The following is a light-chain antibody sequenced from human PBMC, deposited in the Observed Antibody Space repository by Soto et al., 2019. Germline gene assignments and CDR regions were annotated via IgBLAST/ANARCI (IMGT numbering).Light chain of an antibody. CDR3: LVIYTGVGEV. V-gene: IGLV7-46*01. CDR2: DTS. Sequence: QAVVTKEPSLTVSPGGTVTLTCGSSTGAVTSVHYPHWFQQKPGQAPRTLIYDTSIKHSWTPARFSGSLLGGKAALTLSGAQPEDEADYYCLVIYTGVGEVFGTGTKVTVL. J-gene: IGLJ1*01. CDR1: TGAVTSVHY.